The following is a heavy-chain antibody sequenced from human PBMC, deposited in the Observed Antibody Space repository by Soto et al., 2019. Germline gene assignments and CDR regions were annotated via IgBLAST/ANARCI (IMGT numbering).Heavy chain of an antibody. Sequence: QVHLVQSGAEVKKPGASVKVSCKGSGYAFTTYGITWVRQAPGQGLEWMGWISAHNGNTNYAQKHQGRVTVTRDTSTSTAYMELRRLRSDDTAVYYCARGRYGDYWGQGALVTVSS. CDR2: ISAHNGNT. CDR1: GYAFTTYG. CDR3: ARGRYGDY. D-gene: IGHD1-1*01. J-gene: IGHJ4*02. V-gene: IGHV1-18*01.